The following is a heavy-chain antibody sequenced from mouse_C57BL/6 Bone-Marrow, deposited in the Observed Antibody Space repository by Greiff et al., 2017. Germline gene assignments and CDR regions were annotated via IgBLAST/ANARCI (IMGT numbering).Heavy chain of an antibody. CDR1: GFTFSDYG. Sequence: EVKVVESGGGLVKPGGSLKLSCAASGFTFSDYGMHWVRQAPEKGLEWVAYISSGSSTIYYADTVKGRFTITRDNAKNTLFLQMTSLGSEDTAMYYCASAYAMDYWGQGTSVTVSS. V-gene: IGHV5-17*01. CDR2: ISSGSSTI. CDR3: ASAYAMDY. J-gene: IGHJ4*01.